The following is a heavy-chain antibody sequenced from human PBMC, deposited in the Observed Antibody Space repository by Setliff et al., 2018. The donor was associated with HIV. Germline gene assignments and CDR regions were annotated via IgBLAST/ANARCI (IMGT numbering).Heavy chain of an antibody. Sequence: SETLSLTCTVSGCSISSGSYFWNWIRQPAGKGLEWIGRIYSSGITNYNPSLKSRLTISLDTSKNQFSLQVTSVTAADTAVYYCARDPYCPNTCYEDFTFDSWGQGTLVTVS. CDR3: ARDPYCPNTCYEDFTFDS. V-gene: IGHV4-61*02. D-gene: IGHD2-8*01. J-gene: IGHJ4*02. CDR1: GCSISSGSYF. CDR2: IYSSGIT.